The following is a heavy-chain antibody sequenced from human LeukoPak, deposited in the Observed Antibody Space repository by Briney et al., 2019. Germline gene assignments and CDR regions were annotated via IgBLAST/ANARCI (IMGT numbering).Heavy chain of an antibody. J-gene: IGHJ4*02. D-gene: IGHD6-13*01. CDR1: GGSFSGYY. CDR2: INHSGST. CDR3: VRGQRREQQPSPGPYGGYYFDY. V-gene: IGHV4-34*01. Sequence: SETLSLTCAVYGGSFSGYYWSWIRQPPGKGLEWIGEINHSGSTNYNPSLKSRVTISVDTSKNQFSLKLSSVTAADTAVYYCVRGQRREQQPSPGPYGGYYFDYWGQGTLVTVSS.